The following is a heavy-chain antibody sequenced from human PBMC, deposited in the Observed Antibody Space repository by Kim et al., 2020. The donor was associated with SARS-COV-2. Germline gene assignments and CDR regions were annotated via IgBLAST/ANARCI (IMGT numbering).Heavy chain of an antibody. D-gene: IGHD6-6*01. CDR2: ISYDGSNK. V-gene: IGHV3-30*18. Sequence: GGSLRLSCAASGFTFSSYGMHWVRQAPGKGLEWVAVISYDGSNKYYADSVKGRFTISRDNSKNTLYLQMNSLRAEDTAVYYCAKDCKYSSPPGYYGMDV. J-gene: IGHJ6*01. CDR3: AKDCKYSSPPGYYGMDV. CDR1: GFTFSSYG.